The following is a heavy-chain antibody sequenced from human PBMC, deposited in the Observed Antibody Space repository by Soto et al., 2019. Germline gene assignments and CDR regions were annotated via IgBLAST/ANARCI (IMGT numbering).Heavy chain of an antibody. Sequence: QVQLVESGGGVVQPGRSLRLSCAASGFTFSSYGMHWVLQAPGKGLEWVAVISYDGSNTDYADSVKGRFTISRDNSKNTLYLQMNSLRAEDTAVYFCADAQQLPPKGYWGQATLVTVSS. CDR1: GFTFSSYG. J-gene: IGHJ4*02. CDR2: ISYDGSNT. V-gene: IGHV3-30*03. CDR3: ADAQQLPPKGY. D-gene: IGHD6-13*01.